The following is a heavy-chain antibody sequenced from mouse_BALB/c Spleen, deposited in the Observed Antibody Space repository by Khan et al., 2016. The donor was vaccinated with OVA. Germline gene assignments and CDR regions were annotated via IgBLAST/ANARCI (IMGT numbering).Heavy chain of an antibody. J-gene: IGHJ3*01. CDR3: VNHGSSSAWFTY. D-gene: IGHD1-1*01. V-gene: IGHV1-7*01. Sequence: QVQLKQSGPELAKPGASVKMSCKASGYTFTNYWMHWVKQRPGRGLEWIGYINPSTGYTEYNQKFKDKATLTADKSSSTAYMQLSSLTSEDSAVYYCVNHGSSSAWFTYWGQGTLVTVSA. CDR1: GYTFTNYW. CDR2: INPSTGYT.